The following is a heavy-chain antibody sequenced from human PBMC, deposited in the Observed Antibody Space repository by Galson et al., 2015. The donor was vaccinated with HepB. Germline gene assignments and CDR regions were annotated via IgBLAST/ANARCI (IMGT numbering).Heavy chain of an antibody. Sequence: SLRLSCAASGFTFSNFAMSWVRQAPGKGLEWVSSISTDGGSIYYADSVKGRFTISRDNSKNTLYLQMNSLRAEDTAVYYCGKGEMIRGVTEYWGQGTLVTVSS. CDR3: GKGEMIRGVTEY. V-gene: IGHV3-23*01. CDR2: ISTDGGSI. CDR1: GFTFSNFA. D-gene: IGHD3-10*01. J-gene: IGHJ4*02.